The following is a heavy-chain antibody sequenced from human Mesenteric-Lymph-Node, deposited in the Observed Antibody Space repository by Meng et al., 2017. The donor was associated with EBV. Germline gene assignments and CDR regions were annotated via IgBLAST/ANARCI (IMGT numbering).Heavy chain of an antibody. CDR2: ISSSGIYI. CDR1: GFTFSSYI. D-gene: IGHD2-21*02. V-gene: IGHV3-21*06. Sequence: EVQLVESGGXLVKPGGSLXLSCAASGFTFSSYIMNWVRQAPGKGLEWVSSISSSGIYIYYADSLKGRFTISRDNAKNSLYLQMDSLRAEDTALYYCARDSGTPVTVDFDYWGQGTLVHVSS. J-gene: IGHJ4*02. CDR3: ARDSGTPVTVDFDY.